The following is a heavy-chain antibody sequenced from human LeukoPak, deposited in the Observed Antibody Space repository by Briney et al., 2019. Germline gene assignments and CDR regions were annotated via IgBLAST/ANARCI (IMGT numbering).Heavy chain of an antibody. CDR2: ISGSGGST. V-gene: IGHV3-23*01. J-gene: IGHJ4*02. CDR1: GFTFSSYA. CDR3: AKGVTYYYDSSGYYFDY. D-gene: IGHD3-22*01. Sequence: GGSLRLSCAAFGFTFSSYAMSWVRQAPGKGLEWVSAISGSGGSTYYAGSVKGRFTISRDNSKNTLYLQMNSLRAEDTAVYYCAKGVTYYYDSSGYYFDYWGQGTLVTVSS.